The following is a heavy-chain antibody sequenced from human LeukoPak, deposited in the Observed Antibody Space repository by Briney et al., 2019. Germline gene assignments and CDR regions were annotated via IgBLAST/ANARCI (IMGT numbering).Heavy chain of an antibody. CDR2: IKSKTDGATT. D-gene: IGHD3-22*01. CDR1: GFTFSNAW. V-gene: IGHV3-15*01. Sequence: PGGSLRLSCAASGFTFSNAWMSWVRQAPGKGLEWCGRIKSKTDGATTDYAAPVKCRFTISRDDSKNTLYLQMNRLKTEDTAVYYCTTVSSGYYLIVFGDYWGQGTLVTVSS. J-gene: IGHJ4*02. CDR3: TTVSSGYYLIVFGDY.